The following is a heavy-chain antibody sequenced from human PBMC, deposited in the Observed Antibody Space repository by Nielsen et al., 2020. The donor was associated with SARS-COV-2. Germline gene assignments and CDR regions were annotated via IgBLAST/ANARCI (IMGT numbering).Heavy chain of an antibody. D-gene: IGHD3-10*01. J-gene: IGHJ4*02. CDR3: ARPSLLWFGEFIH. V-gene: IGHV4-59*08. Sequence: SETLSLTCTVSGGSISSYYWSWIRQPPGKGLEWIGYIYYSGSTYYNPSLKSRVTISVDTSKNQFSLKLSSVTAADTAVYYCARPSLLWFGEFIHWGQGTLVTVSS. CDR1: GGSISSYY. CDR2: IYYSGST.